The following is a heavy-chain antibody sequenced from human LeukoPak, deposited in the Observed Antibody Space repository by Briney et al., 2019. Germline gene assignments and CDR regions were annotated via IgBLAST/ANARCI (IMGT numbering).Heavy chain of an antibody. CDR2: MNPNSGNT. J-gene: IGHJ6*02. D-gene: IGHD2-15*01. CDR1: GYAFTSYD. Sequence: ASVKVSCKASGYAFTSYDINWVRQATGQGLEWMGWMNPNSGNTGYAQKFQGRVTMTRNTSISRAYMELSSLRSEDTAVYYCARGILYYYYYYGMDVWGQGTTVTVSS. CDR3: ARGILYYYYYYGMDV. V-gene: IGHV1-8*01.